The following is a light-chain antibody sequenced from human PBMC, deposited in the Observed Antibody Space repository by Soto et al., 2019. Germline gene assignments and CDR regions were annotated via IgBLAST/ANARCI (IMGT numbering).Light chain of an antibody. CDR1: QSLVHSDGIAY. J-gene: IGKJ5*01. V-gene: IGKV2-30*02. CDR2: KVS. CDR3: MQGTLWPIT. Sequence: DVVMTQSPLSLPVTLGQSASISCRSNQSLVHSDGIAYFSWFQQRPGRSPRRLIYKVSNRDSGVPARFSGSGSGTDFALKISRVEAEDVGVYYCMQGTLWPITFGQGTRLEIK.